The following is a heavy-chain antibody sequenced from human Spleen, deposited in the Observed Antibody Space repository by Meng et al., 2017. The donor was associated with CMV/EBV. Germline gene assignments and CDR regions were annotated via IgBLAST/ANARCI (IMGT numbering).Heavy chain of an antibody. CDR2: IDWDDDK. D-gene: IGHD3-16*01. J-gene: IGHJ4*02. CDR1: GFSLSTSGMC. Sequence: SGPTLVKPTQTLTLTCNFSGFSLSTSGMCVSWVRQPPGKALEWLAPIDWDDDKYYSTALKTRLTISKDTSKNQVVLTMTNMDPVDTATYYCARILGGSGGYYFDYWGQGTLVTVSS. CDR3: ARILGGSGGYYFDY. V-gene: IGHV2-70*20.